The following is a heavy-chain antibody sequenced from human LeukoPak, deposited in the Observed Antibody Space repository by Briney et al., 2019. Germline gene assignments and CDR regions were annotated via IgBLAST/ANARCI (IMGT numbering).Heavy chain of an antibody. CDR1: RFTFSDYY. D-gene: IGHD3-22*01. CDR3: ASGWPYYYDSSGYYRIDP. CDR2: ISSSGSTI. V-gene: IGHV3-11*04. J-gene: IGHJ5*02. Sequence: GGSLRLSCAASRFTFSDYYMSWIRQAPGKGLEWVSYISSSGSTIYYADSVKGRFTISRDNAKNSLYLQMNSLRAEDTAVYYCASGWPYYYDSSGYYRIDPWGQGTLVTVSS.